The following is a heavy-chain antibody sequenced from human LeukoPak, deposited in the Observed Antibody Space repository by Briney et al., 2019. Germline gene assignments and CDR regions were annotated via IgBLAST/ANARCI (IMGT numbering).Heavy chain of an antibody. J-gene: IGHJ3*02. D-gene: IGHD5-12*01. CDR2: ISGDGGST. CDR1: GFTFDDYS. V-gene: IGHV3-43*02. CDR3: AKDIDPRGTNAFDI. Sequence: PGGSLRLSCVASGFTFDDYSIHWVRQAPGKGLEWVSLISGDGGSTYYADSVKGRFTISRDNSKNSLYLQMNSLRTEDTALYYCAKDIDPRGTNAFDIWGQGTMVTVSS.